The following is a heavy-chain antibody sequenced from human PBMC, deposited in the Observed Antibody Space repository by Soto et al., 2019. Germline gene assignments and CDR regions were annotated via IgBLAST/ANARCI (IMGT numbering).Heavy chain of an antibody. CDR2: IHYSGSI. D-gene: IGHD2-21*02. J-gene: IGHJ6*02. Sequence: PSETLSLTCTVSGGSISYEYYHWTWIRQSPGKGLEWIGYIHYSGSIIYNPSFESRVTISVDTSKNQFSLQLSSVTAADTAVYFCAREDDGGDRDYYGLDVWGQGTTVTVSS. V-gene: IGHV4-30-4*08. CDR3: AREDDGGDRDYYGLDV. CDR1: GGSISYEYYH.